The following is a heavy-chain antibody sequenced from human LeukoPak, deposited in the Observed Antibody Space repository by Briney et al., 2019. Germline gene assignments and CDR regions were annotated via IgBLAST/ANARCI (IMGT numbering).Heavy chain of an antibody. V-gene: IGHV4-39*01. CDR1: GGSISSRSYY. J-gene: IGHJ4*02. CDR3: ARIVGASDY. CDR2: IYYSGST. D-gene: IGHD1-26*01. Sequence: SETLSLTCTVSGGSISSRSYYWGWIRQPPGKGLEWIGSIYYSGSTDYNPSLKSRVTISIDTSKNQFSLKLSSVTAADTAVYYCARIVGASDYWGQGTLVTVSS.